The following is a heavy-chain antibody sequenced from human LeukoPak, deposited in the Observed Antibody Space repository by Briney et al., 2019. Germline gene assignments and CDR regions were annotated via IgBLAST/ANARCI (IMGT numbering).Heavy chain of an antibody. CDR3: ARHSSLLWFGELLRCFDY. Sequence: SETLSLTCAVYGGSFSGYYWSWIRQPPGKGLEWIGEINHSGSTNYNPSLKSRVTISVDTSKNQFSLKLSSVTAADTAVYYCARHSSLLWFGELLRCFDYWGQGTLVTVSS. CDR1: GGSFSGYY. V-gene: IGHV4-34*01. J-gene: IGHJ4*02. D-gene: IGHD3-10*01. CDR2: INHSGST.